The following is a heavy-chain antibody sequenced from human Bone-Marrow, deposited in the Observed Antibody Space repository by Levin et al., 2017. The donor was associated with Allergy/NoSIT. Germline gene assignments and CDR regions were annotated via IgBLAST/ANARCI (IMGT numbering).Heavy chain of an antibody. V-gene: IGHV5-51*01. CDR1: GYDFGDYW. CDR3: WRHLYDYGGIGGDY. J-gene: IGHJ4*02. Sequence: GESLKISCQASGYDFGDYWIGWVRQMPGKGLEWMGIVHPRNSEIKYNPSFQGQVTISADKSMSTAYLQWSSLKASDTAMYYCWRHLYDYGGIGGDYCGQGTLVTVSS. CDR2: VHPRNSEI. D-gene: IGHD4-23*01.